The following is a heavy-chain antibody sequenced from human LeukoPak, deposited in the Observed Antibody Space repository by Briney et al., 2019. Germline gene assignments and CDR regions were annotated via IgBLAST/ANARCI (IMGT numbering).Heavy chain of an antibody. CDR2: INHSGST. CDR3: ARRVDGSGRQIRYIDY. CDR1: GGSFSGYY. V-gene: IGHV4-34*01. Sequence: SETLSLTCAVYGGSFSGYYWGWIRQPPGKGLEWIGEINHSGSTNYNPSLKSRVTISVDTSKNQFSLKLSSVTAADTAVYYCARRVDGSGRQIRYIDYWGQGTLVTVSS. D-gene: IGHD3-10*01. J-gene: IGHJ4*02.